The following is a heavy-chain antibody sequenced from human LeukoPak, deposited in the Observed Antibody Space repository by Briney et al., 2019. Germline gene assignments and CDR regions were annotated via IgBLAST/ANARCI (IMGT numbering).Heavy chain of an antibody. Sequence: PSDTLSLTCTVSRGSMSDYYWSWLRQSAGRGLEWIGRIHFSGSTNYNPSLKSRVTMSLDTSKKQVSLRLTSVIAADTAIYYCAREPTEGTTAYWGQGALVTVSS. CDR1: RGSMSDYY. CDR3: AREPTEGTTAY. D-gene: IGHD4-11*01. CDR2: IHFSGST. J-gene: IGHJ4*02. V-gene: IGHV4-4*07.